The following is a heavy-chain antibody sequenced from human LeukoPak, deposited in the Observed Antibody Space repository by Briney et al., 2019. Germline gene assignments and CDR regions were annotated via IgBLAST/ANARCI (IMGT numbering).Heavy chain of an antibody. CDR1: GFTFSSYE. CDR2: ISSSGSTI. V-gene: IGHV3-48*03. J-gene: IGHJ5*02. CDR3: ARDRSPGWFGP. Sequence: GGSLRLSCAASGFTFSSYEMNWVRQAPGKGLEWVSYISSSGSTIYYADSVKGRFTISRDNAKNTLYLQMNGLRAEDTAVYYCARDRSPGWFGPWGQGTLVTVSS.